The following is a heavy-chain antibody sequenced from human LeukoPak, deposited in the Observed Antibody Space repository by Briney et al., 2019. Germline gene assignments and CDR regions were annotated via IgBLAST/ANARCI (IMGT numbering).Heavy chain of an antibody. J-gene: IGHJ3*02. CDR3: ARDPSRDGYTTGAFDI. D-gene: IGHD5-24*01. CDR2: INWNGGST. Sequence: GGSLGLSCAASGFTFDDYGMSWVRQAPGKGLEWVSGINWNGGSTGYADSVKGRFTISRDNAKNSLYLQMNSLRAEDTALYYCARDPSRDGYTTGAFDIWGQGTMVTVSS. CDR1: GFTFDDYG. V-gene: IGHV3-20*04.